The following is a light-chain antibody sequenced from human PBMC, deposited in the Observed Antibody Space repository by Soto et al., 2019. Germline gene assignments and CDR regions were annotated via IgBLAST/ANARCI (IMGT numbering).Light chain of an antibody. J-gene: IGLJ2*01. Sequence: QSVLTQPPSVSGTPGQSITISCSGSSSNIGTYTLNWYPHLPGTAPQLLCSTYDQRPSGVDDRFSGSKSGTSASLAISGLQSEDEADYYCAALDDSVNGVVFGGGTKVTV. V-gene: IGLV1-44*01. CDR3: AALDDSVNGVV. CDR2: TYD. CDR1: SSNIGTYT.